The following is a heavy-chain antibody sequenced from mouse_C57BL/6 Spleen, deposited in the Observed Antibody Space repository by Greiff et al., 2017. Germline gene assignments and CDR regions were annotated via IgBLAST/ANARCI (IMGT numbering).Heavy chain of an antibody. V-gene: IGHV1-15*01. CDR1: GYTFTDYE. D-gene: IGHD4-1*01. Sequence: QVQLKESGAELVRPGASVTLSCKASGYTFTDYEMHWVKQTPVHGLEWIGAIDPETGGTAYNQKFKGKAILTADKSSSTAYMELRSLTSEDSAVYYCTRNWEDGAYWGQGTLVTVSA. J-gene: IGHJ3*01. CDR3: TRNWEDGAY. CDR2: IDPETGGT.